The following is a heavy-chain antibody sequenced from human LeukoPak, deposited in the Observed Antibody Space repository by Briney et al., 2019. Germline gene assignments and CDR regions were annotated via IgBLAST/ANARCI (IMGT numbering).Heavy chain of an antibody. J-gene: IGHJ4*02. CDR2: IIPIFGTA. CDR1: GGTFSSYA. D-gene: IGHD3-10*01. CDR3: ARDKGDVLLWFGELLED. V-gene: IGHV1-69*13. Sequence: SVKVSCKASGGTFSSYAISWVRQAPGRGLEWMGGIIPIFGTANYAQKFQGRVTITADESTSTAYMELSSLRSEDTAVYYCARDKGDVLLWFGELLEDWGQGTLVTVSS.